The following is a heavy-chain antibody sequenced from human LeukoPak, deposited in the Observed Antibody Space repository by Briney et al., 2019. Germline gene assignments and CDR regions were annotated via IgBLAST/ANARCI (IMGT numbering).Heavy chain of an antibody. Sequence: PGGSLRLSCAASGFTFSSYSMNWVGQAPGKGLEWVSSISSSSSYIYYADSVRGRFTISRDNAKNSLYLQMNSLRAEDTAVYYCARDRHGYSSGGFDYWGQGTLVTVSS. V-gene: IGHV3-21*01. CDR1: GFTFSSYS. CDR3: ARDRHGYSSGGFDY. CDR2: ISSSSSYI. D-gene: IGHD6-19*01. J-gene: IGHJ4*02.